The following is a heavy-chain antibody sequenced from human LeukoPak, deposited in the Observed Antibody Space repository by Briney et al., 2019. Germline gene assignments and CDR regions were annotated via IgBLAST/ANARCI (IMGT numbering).Heavy chain of an antibody. V-gene: IGHV3-23*01. CDR1: GITFNNYA. J-gene: IGHJ4*02. Sequence: GGSLRLPCVASGITFNNYAMSWVRQGPGMGLEWVSSISGAGGSTYYADSVKGRFTISRDNSKKTLYLEMSSLRAEDAAVYYCAINYSLDYWGQGTLVTVSS. D-gene: IGHD2-21*01. CDR2: ISGAGGST. CDR3: AINYSLDY.